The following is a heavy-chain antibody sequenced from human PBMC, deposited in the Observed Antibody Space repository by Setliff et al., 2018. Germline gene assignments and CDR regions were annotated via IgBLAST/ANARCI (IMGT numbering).Heavy chain of an antibody. Sequence: SETLSLTCAVSGDSIGNDYWWSWVRQPPERELEWIGEINQSGITNYNPPLKGRATISVDNSKNQFSLNLNSVTVADTAVYFCARGVRTGHLDSWGQGTLVTVSS. J-gene: IGHJ4*02. CDR2: INQSGIT. V-gene: IGHV4-4*02. CDR1: GDSIGNDYW. D-gene: IGHD1-1*01. CDR3: ARGVRTGHLDS.